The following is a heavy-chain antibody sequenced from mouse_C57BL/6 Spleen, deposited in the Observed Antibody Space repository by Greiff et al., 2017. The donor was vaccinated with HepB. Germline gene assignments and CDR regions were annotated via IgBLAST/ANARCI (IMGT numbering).Heavy chain of an antibody. J-gene: IGHJ1*03. CDR1: GFSLTSYG. CDR3: AKGGYYGSGYFDV. V-gene: IGHV2-5*01. CDR2: IWRGGST. D-gene: IGHD1-1*01. Sequence: VKLMESGPGLVQPSQSLSITCTVSGFSLTSYGVHWVRQSPGKGLEWLGVIWRGGSTDYNAAFMSRLSITKDNSKSQVFFKMNSLQADDTAIYYCAKGGYYGSGYFDVWGTGTTVTVSS.